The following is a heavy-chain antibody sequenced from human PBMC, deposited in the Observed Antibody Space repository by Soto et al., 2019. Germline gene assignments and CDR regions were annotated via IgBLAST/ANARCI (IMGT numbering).Heavy chain of an antibody. CDR1: GGSISSYY. D-gene: IGHD4-17*01. Sequence: QVQLQESGPGLVKPSETLSLTCTVSGGSISSYYWSWIRQAPGKGLEWIGYIYYSGSTNYNPSLKSRVTISVDTSKNQFSLKLSSVTAADTAVYYCARGYGDYVSDYWGQGTLVTVSS. CDR3: ARGYGDYVSDY. CDR2: IYYSGST. V-gene: IGHV4-59*01. J-gene: IGHJ4*02.